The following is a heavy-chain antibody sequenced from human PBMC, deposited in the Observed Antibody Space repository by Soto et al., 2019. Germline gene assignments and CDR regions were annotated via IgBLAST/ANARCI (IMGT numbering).Heavy chain of an antibody. Sequence: EVQLVESGGGLVQPGGSLRLSCVASGFTLSNYWMHWVRQAPGKGLVWVSRINSDGSSTSYADSVKGRFTISRDNAKNTLYVQMKSLRAEDTAVYYCARETGYCRGGTCYDGFDIWGQGTMVTVSS. V-gene: IGHV3-74*01. CDR1: GFTLSNYW. D-gene: IGHD2-15*01. J-gene: IGHJ3*02. CDR2: INSDGSST. CDR3: ARETGYCRGGTCYDGFDI.